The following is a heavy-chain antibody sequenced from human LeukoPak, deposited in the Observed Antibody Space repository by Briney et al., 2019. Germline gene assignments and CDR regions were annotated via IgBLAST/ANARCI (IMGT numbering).Heavy chain of an antibody. V-gene: IGHV3-7*01. Sequence: GGSLRLSCAASGFTFSNYWMGWVRQAPGKGLEWVAKIKQDGSEIYYVDSVKGRFTISRDTAKDSLYLQMNSLRAEDTAVYYCARGLGHSGYDLYDYGGQGTLVTVSS. CDR2: IKQDGSEI. CDR1: GFTFSNYW. CDR3: ARGLGHSGYDLYDY. J-gene: IGHJ4*02. D-gene: IGHD5-12*01.